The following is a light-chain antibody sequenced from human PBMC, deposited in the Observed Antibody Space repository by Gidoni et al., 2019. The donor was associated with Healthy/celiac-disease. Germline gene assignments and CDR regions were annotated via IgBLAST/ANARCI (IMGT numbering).Light chain of an antibody. CDR3: GTWDSSLSAVV. CDR1: SSNIGNKY. J-gene: IGLJ2*01. Sequence: SVLTQPPSVSAAPGQKVTISCSGSSSNIGNKYVSWYQQLPGTSTKLLIYDNNKRPSGIPDRFSGSKSGTSATLGITGLQTGDEADYYCGTWDSSLSAVVFGGGTKLTVL. CDR2: DNN. V-gene: IGLV1-51*01.